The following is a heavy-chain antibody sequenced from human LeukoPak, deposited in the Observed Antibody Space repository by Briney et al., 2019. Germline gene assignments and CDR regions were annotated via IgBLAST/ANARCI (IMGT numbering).Heavy chain of an antibody. CDR2: MNPNSGNT. CDR3: ATWGSSGLPYYFDY. CDR1: GYTFTSYD. J-gene: IGHJ4*02. Sequence: ASVKVSCKASGYTFTSYDINWVRQATGQGLEWMGWMNPNSGNTGYAQKFQGRVTITRNTSISTAYMELSSLRSEDTAVYYCATWGSSGLPYYFDYWGQGTLVTVSS. V-gene: IGHV1-8*03. D-gene: IGHD6-19*01.